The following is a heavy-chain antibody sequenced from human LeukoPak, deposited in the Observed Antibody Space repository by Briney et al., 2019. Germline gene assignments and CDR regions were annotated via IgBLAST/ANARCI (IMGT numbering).Heavy chain of an antibody. CDR1: GGSISSYY. CDR3: ARENIVATNGMDV. V-gene: IGHV4-59*01. Sequence: SETLSLTCTVSGGSISSYYWSWIRQLPGKGLEWIGYIYYSGSTNYNPSLKSRVTISVDTSKNQFSLKLSSVTAADTAVYYCARENIVATNGMDVWGRGTTVTVSS. D-gene: IGHD5-12*01. J-gene: IGHJ6*04. CDR2: IYYSGST.